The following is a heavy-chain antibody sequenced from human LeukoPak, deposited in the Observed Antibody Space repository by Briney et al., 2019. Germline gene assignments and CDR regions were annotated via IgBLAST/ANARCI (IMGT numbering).Heavy chain of an antibody. V-gene: IGHV3-7*01. Sequence: GGSLRLSCAASGSTFSSYWMSWVRQAPGKGLEWVANIKQDGSEKFYVDSVKGRFTISRDNAKNSLSLQMNSLRAEDTAVYYCARCPGRNWFDPWGQGTLVTVSS. CDR1: GSTFSSYW. D-gene: IGHD1-14*01. J-gene: IGHJ5*02. CDR3: ARCPGRNWFDP. CDR2: IKQDGSEK.